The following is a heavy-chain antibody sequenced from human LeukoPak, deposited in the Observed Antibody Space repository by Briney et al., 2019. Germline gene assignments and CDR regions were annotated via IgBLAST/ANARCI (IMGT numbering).Heavy chain of an antibody. D-gene: IGHD3-22*01. J-gene: IGHJ4*02. V-gene: IGHV4-39*01. CDR1: GGSISSSRHY. Sequence: PSETLSLTCTVSGGSISSSRHYWGWIRPPPGKGLEWFGTILYSGRTNYNPALKSRVTISVDTSKNQFSLKLSSVTAADTADYYCVRRVAGSGYRDSWGQGTLVTVSS. CDR3: VRRVAGSGYRDS. CDR2: ILYSGRT.